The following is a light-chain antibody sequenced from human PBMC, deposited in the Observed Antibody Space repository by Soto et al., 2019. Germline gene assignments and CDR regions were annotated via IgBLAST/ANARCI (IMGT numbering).Light chain of an antibody. CDR1: SSNIGAGHD. CDR2: GNI. J-gene: IGLJ1*01. V-gene: IGLV1-40*01. CDR3: QSYDSSLSAYV. Sequence: QLVLTQPPSVSGAPGQRVTISCTGSSSNIGAGHDVHWYQQLPGAAPKLLISGNINRPSGVPDRFSGSRSGTSASLAITGLQAEDEADYYCQSYDSSLSAYVFGTGTKVTVL.